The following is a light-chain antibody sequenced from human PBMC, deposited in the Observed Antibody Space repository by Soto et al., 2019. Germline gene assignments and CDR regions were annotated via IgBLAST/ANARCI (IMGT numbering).Light chain of an antibody. J-gene: IGLJ1*01. Sequence: QSVLTQPASVSGSPGQSITISCTGSSTDVGGYNYVSWYQQHPGKAPQLMISEVSKRPSGVSDRFSGSKSGNTASLTISGLQAEDEADYYCSSHTSSRTFVFGTGTKLTVL. CDR3: SSHTSSRTFV. CDR2: EVS. CDR1: STDVGGYNY. V-gene: IGLV2-14*01.